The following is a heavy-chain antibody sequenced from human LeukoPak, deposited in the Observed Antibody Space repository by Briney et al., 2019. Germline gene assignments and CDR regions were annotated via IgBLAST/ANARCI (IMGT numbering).Heavy chain of an antibody. CDR1: GFAFSSYA. Sequence: PGGSLRLSCAGSGFAFSSYAIYWVRQAPGGGLQWLSGVSGNGGRTYYADSVKGRFTVSRGNSKNMVYLQMKSLKAEDTAVYFCAKREDYGDYYKYWGQGTLVTVSS. D-gene: IGHD4-17*01. V-gene: IGHV3-23*01. CDR2: VSGNGGRT. J-gene: IGHJ4*02. CDR3: AKREDYGDYYKY.